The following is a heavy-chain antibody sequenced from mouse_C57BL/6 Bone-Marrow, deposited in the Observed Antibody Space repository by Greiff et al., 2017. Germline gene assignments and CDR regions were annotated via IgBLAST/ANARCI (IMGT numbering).Heavy chain of an antibody. Sequence: QVQLQQPGAELVKPGASVKLSCKASGYTFTSYWMHWVKQRPGQGLEWIGMINPNNGSTNYNEKFKSKATLTVDKSSSSAYMQLSSLTSEDSAVYYGENETTVVSTENATDYWCQGTSVTVSS. CDR2: INPNNGST. CDR1: GYTFTSYW. D-gene: IGHD1-1*01. J-gene: IGHJ4*01. V-gene: IGHV1-64*01. CDR3: ENETTVVSTENATDY.